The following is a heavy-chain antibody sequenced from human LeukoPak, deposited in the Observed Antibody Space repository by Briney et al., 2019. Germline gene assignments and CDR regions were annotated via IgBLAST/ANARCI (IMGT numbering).Heavy chain of an antibody. J-gene: IGHJ3*02. CDR1: GFTFSNYA. D-gene: IGHD6-13*01. CDR2: IKQDGSEK. Sequence: GGSLRLSCAASGFTFSNYAMSWVRQAPGKGLEWVANIKQDGSEKYYVDSVKGRFTISRDNAKNSLYLQMNSLRAEDTAVYYCASQLGDASDIWGQGTMVTVSS. CDR3: ASQLGDASDI. V-gene: IGHV3-7*01.